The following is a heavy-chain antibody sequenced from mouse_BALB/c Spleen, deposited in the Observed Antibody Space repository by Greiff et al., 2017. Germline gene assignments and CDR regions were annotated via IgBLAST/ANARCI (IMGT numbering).Heavy chain of an antibody. J-gene: IGHJ3*01. CDR3: TRSDTTVVAPAY. V-gene: IGHV1S127*01. CDR2: IDPSDSYT. D-gene: IGHD1-1*01. CDR1: GYTFTSYW. Sequence: QVQLQQPGAELVKPGASVKMSCKASGYTFTSYWMHWVKQRPGQGLEWIGVIDPSDSYTSYNQKFKGKATLTVDTSSSTAYMQLSSLTSEDSAVYYCTRSDTTVVAPAYWGQGTLVTVSA.